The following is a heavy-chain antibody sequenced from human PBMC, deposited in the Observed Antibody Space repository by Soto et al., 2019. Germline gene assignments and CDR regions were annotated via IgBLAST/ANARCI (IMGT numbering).Heavy chain of an antibody. J-gene: IGHJ4*02. CDR1: GFTFSSYG. Sequence: QVQLVESGGGVVQPGRSLRLSCAASGFTFSSYGMHWVRQAPGRGLEWVAVIWYDGSNKYYADSVKGRFTISRDNSKNXLXXQMNSLRAEDTAVYYCAREYYDILTGYQWGGEFDYWGQGTLVTVSS. CDR2: IWYDGSNK. CDR3: AREYYDILTGYQWGGEFDY. D-gene: IGHD3-9*01. V-gene: IGHV3-33*01.